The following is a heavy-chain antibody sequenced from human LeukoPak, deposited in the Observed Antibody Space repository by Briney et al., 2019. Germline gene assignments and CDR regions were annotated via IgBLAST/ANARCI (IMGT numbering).Heavy chain of an antibody. CDR3: ARVSYYYDSSGYFDAFDI. CDR1: GGSISSYY. Sequence: PSETLSLTCTVSGGSISSYYWSWIRQPPWKGLEWIGYIYYSGSTNYNPSLKSRVTISVDTSKNQFSPKLSSVTAADTAVYYCARVSYYYDSSGYFDAFDIWGQGTMVTVSS. D-gene: IGHD3-22*01. V-gene: IGHV4-59*01. J-gene: IGHJ3*02. CDR2: IYYSGST.